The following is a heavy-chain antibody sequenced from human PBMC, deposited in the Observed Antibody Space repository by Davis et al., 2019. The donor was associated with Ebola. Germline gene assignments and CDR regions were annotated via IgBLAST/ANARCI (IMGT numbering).Heavy chain of an antibody. V-gene: IGHV3-21*04. CDR3: ARGPDYGGNCFDP. CDR1: GVTFSRFT. Sequence: GESLKISCAASGVTFSRFTMNWVRQAPGKGLEWVSSISGDSSHIYHADSVKGRFTIARDNAKNSLYLQMNSLRPEDTAFYYCARGPDYGGNCFDPWGQGALVTVSS. D-gene: IGHD4-23*01. CDR2: ISGDSSHI. J-gene: IGHJ5*02.